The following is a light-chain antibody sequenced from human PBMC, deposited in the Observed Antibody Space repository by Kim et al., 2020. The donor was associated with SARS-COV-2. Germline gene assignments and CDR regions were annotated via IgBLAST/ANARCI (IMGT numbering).Light chain of an antibody. J-gene: IGKJ2*01. V-gene: IGKV1-16*02. CDR2: AAS. CDR3: QQYNRFPHT. CDR1: QDIGND. Sequence: SASLGDRVPITCRASQDIGNDLAWLQQKPGKAPKTLISAASTLQSGVPSKFSGSGSATVFTLTITSLQPKDFATYYCQQYNRFPHTFGQGTKLEI.